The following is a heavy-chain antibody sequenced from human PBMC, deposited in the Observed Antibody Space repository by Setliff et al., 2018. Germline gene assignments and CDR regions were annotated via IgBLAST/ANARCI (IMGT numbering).Heavy chain of an antibody. Sequence: LRLSCAASGFTFSSYAMSWVRQTPGKGLEWVSAITTSGGSTYYADSVKGRFTISRDDSKNTLYLQMLSLRAEDTAVYYCAKGGSDFWSELDYWGQGTLVTVSS. D-gene: IGHD3-3*01. J-gene: IGHJ4*02. V-gene: IGHV3-23*01. CDR2: ITTSGGST. CDR1: GFTFSSYA. CDR3: AKGGSDFWSELDY.